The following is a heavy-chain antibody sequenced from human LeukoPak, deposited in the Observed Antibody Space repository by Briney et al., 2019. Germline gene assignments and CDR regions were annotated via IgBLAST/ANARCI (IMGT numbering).Heavy chain of an antibody. Sequence: ASVKVSCKASGYTFTGYYMHWVRQAPGQGLEWMGWINPNSGGTNYAQKFQGRVTMTRDTSISTAYMELSRLRSDDTAVYYCAIGSYVGSYYYDVPDYWGQGTLVTVSS. J-gene: IGHJ4*02. V-gene: IGHV1-2*02. CDR2: INPNSGGT. D-gene: IGHD3-22*01. CDR3: AIGSYVGSYYYDVPDY. CDR1: GYTFTGYY.